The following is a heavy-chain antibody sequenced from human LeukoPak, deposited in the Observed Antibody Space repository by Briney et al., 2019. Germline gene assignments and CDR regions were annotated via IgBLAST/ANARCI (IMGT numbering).Heavy chain of an antibody. Sequence: GGSLRLSCAASGFTFSGSWMNWVRQALGKGLVWVSRINTDGSDTTYADSVKGRFTISRDNAKNTLYLQMNSLKNEDTAVYYCAKDRLWNSLDSWGQGTLVTVSS. CDR2: INTDGSDT. V-gene: IGHV3-74*01. CDR1: GFTFSGSW. CDR3: AKDRLWNSLDS. J-gene: IGHJ4*02. D-gene: IGHD1-7*01.